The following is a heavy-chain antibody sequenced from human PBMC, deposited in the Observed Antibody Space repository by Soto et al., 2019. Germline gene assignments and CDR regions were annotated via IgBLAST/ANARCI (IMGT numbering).Heavy chain of an antibody. CDR2: IYNSGNT. CDR1: GASITTQY. CDR3: ARGSDYSKVGY. J-gene: IGHJ4*02. V-gene: IGHV4-59*11. D-gene: IGHD4-4*01. Sequence: QVQLQESGPGLVKPSETLSLTCTVSGASITTQYWSWVRQPPGQGLEWIGYIYNSGNTRYNPSLKSLVTIAGDTSKTQVSLKLTSVTAADTAVYYCARGSDYSKVGYWGQGTLVTVSS.